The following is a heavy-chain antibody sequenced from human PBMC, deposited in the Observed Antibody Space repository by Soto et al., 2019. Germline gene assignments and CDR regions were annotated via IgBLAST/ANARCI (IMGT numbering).Heavy chain of an antibody. D-gene: IGHD3-16*02. CDR3: ARGYDYIWGSYRSDAFDI. CDR1: GYTFTSYY. J-gene: IGHJ3*02. Sequence: ASVKVSCKASGYTFTSYYMHWVRQAPGQGLEWMGIINPSGGSTSYAHKFQGRIIMTKDTSASTAYMELSSLSSEDTAIYFCARGYDYIWGSYRSDAFDIWGQGTLVTVS. V-gene: IGHV1-46*01. CDR2: INPSGGST.